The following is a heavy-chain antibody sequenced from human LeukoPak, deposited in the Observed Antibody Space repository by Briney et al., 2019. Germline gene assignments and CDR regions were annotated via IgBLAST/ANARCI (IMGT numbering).Heavy chain of an antibody. D-gene: IGHD2-2*01. CDR1: GYTFTGYY. J-gene: IGHJ5*02. V-gene: IGHV1-2*02. CDR2: INPNSGGT. Sequence: ASVKVSCKASGYTFTGYYMHWVRQAPGQGLEWMGWINPNSGGTNYAQKFQGRVTMTRDTSISTAYMELSRLRSDDTAVYYCARGARGYCSSTSCRKLNWFDPWGQGTLVTVSS. CDR3: ARGARGYCSSTSCRKLNWFDP.